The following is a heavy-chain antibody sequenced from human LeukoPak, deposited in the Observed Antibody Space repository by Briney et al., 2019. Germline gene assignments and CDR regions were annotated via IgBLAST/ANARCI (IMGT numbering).Heavy chain of an antibody. CDR3: AKGRRGYSYGIDAFDT. CDR1: GFTVSSNY. Sequence: GGSLRLSCAASGFTVSSNYMSWVRQAPGKGLEWVSVIYSGGSTYYADSVKGRFTISRDNSKNTLYLQMNSLRAEDTAVYYCAKGRRGYSYGIDAFDTWGQGTMVTVSS. J-gene: IGHJ3*02. V-gene: IGHV3-53*01. CDR2: IYSGGST. D-gene: IGHD5-18*01.